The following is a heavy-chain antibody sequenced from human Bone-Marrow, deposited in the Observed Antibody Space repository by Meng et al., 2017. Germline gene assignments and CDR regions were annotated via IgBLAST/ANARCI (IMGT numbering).Heavy chain of an antibody. Sequence: ELLKPCELLSSSSVCYGGSFSGYYWVWIRQPPGKVVGWMGEINHSGSTNYNPSIKSRVTISVDTSKNQFSLKLSSATAADTAVYYCARVGVVVITPNWFDPWGQGTLVTVSS. CDR1: GGSFSGYY. CDR2: INHSGST. D-gene: IGHD3-22*01. V-gene: IGHV4-34*01. J-gene: IGHJ5*02. CDR3: ARVGVVVITPNWFDP.